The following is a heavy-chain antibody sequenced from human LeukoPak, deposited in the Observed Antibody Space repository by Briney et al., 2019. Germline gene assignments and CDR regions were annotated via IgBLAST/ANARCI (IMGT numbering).Heavy chain of an antibody. CDR2: INPSGGST. D-gene: IGHD6-13*01. V-gene: IGHV1-46*01. CDR3: ARGPRAAADDY. Sequence: GASVKVSCKASGYIFTSYYMHWVRQAPGQGLEWMGIINPSGGSTSYAQKFQGRVTMTRDTSTSTVYMELSSLTSEDTAVYYCARGPRAAADDYWGQGTLVTVSS. J-gene: IGHJ4*02. CDR1: GYIFTSYY.